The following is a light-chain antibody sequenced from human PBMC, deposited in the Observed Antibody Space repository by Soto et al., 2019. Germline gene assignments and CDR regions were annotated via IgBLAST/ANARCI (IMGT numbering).Light chain of an antibody. CDR1: QSVSSSY. J-gene: IGKJ2*01. Sequence: EIVLTQSPGTLSLSPGERATLSCRASQSVSSSYLAWYQQKPGQAPRLLIYGASSRATGIPDRFSGSGSGTNFTLPISRLEPEDFAVYYCQQYGRSPLYTFVQGTKLEIK. CDR3: QQYGRSPLYT. V-gene: IGKV3-20*01. CDR2: GAS.